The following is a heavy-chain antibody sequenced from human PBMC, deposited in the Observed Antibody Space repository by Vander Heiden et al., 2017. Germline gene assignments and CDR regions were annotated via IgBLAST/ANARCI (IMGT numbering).Heavy chain of an antibody. Sequence: EVQLVESGRGLVKPGGSLRLSCAASGFTFSSYSMTWVRQAPGTGLEWVSSISGSSNYIYYADSVKGRFTISRDNAKNSLYLQMNSLRAEDTAVYYCARDDRLWFGELLSYWGQGTLVTVSS. CDR3: ARDDRLWFGELLSY. CDR2: ISGSSNYI. V-gene: IGHV3-21*01. CDR1: GFTFSSYS. J-gene: IGHJ4*02. D-gene: IGHD3-10*01.